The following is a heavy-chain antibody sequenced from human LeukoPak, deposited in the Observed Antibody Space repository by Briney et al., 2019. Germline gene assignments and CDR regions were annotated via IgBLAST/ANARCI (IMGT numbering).Heavy chain of an antibody. CDR2: IWDDGNNK. CDR3: AKERDYGPADY. D-gene: IGHD4/OR15-4a*01. Sequence: GGSLRLSCAASGFSFSNHGMHWVRQAPGKRLEWVAVIWDDGNNKRYANSVNGRFTISRDNSENTLYLQMNSLRAEDTAIYYCAKERDYGPADYWGQGTLVTVSS. CDR1: GFSFSNHG. V-gene: IGHV3-33*06. J-gene: IGHJ4*02.